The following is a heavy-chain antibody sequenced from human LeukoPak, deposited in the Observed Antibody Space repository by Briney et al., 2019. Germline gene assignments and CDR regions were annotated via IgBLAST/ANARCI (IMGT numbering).Heavy chain of an antibody. V-gene: IGHV4-4*07. J-gene: IGHJ5*02. CDR2: IYTSGST. Sequence: SETLSLTCTVSGGSISSYYWSWIRQPAGKGQEWIGRIYTSGSTNYNPSLKSRITMSVDTSKNQFSLKLNSVTAADTAVYYCARAHSSSWPNYNWFDPWGQGTLVTVSS. D-gene: IGHD6-13*01. CDR3: ARAHSSSWPNYNWFDP. CDR1: GGSISSYY.